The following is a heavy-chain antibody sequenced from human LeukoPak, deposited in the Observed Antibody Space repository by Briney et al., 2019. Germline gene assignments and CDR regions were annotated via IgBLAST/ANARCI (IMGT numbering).Heavy chain of an antibody. CDR3: APILGDYSDFDS. J-gene: IGHJ4*02. CDR1: GGSFSNYY. V-gene: IGHV4-34*01. D-gene: IGHD4-17*01. Sequence: PSETLSLTCGVYGGSFSNYYLSWVRQPPGKGLEWIGEITHHGGTNYNPSLKSRVTISVDTSKNQFSLRLSSVAAADTAVYYCAPILGDYSDFDSWGQGTLVTVSS. CDR2: ITHHGGT.